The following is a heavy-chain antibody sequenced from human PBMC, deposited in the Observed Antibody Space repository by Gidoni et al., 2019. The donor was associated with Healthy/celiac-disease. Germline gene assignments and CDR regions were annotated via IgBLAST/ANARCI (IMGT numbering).Heavy chain of an antibody. CDR2: INPNSGGT. D-gene: IGHD6-13*01. V-gene: IGHV1-2*02. CDR3: ARVSRYSEHRGAFDI. CDR1: GYPFPGYY. J-gene: IGHJ3*02. Sequence: QVQLVQSGAEVKKPGASVTVSCKASGYPFPGYYMHWVRQAPGQGLEWMGWINPNSGGTNYAQKFQGRVTMTRDTSISTAYMELSRLRSDDTAVYYCARVSRYSEHRGAFDIWGQGTMVTVSS.